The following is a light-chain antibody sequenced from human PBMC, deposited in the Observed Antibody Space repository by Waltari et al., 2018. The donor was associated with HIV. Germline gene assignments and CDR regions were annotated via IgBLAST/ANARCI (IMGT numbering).Light chain of an antibody. Sequence: QSALTQPPSASGSPGQSVTLSCTGTNSDIGTYHSVSWYQQHPGKAPKLVISEVTKRPSGVSDRFSGSKSGNTAFLTVSGLQAEDEADYYCSSFANRDGFYVLFGGGTRLTVL. CDR2: EVT. CDR3: SSFANRDGFYVL. CDR1: NSDIGTYHS. J-gene: IGLJ2*01. V-gene: IGLV2-8*01.